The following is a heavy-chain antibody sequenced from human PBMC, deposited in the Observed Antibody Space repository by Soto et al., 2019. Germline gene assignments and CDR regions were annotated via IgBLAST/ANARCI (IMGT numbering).Heavy chain of an antibody. D-gene: IGHD5-12*01. Sequence: ASVEVSCEASGYTFTSYYMHWVLEAPGQGLEWMGIINPSGGSTSYAQKFQGRVTMTRDTSTSTVYMELSSLRSEDTAVYYCAREIIEMATSYNWFDPWGQGTLVTVSS. CDR2: INPSGGST. CDR1: GYTFTSYY. V-gene: IGHV1-46*01. CDR3: AREIIEMATSYNWFDP. J-gene: IGHJ5*02.